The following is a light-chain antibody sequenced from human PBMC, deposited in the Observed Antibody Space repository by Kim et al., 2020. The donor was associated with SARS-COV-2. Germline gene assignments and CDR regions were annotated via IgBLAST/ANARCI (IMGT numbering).Light chain of an antibody. J-gene: IGKJ2*01. CDR1: QSVLYSSNNKNY. CDR3: QQYYTTPYT. V-gene: IGKV4-1*01. CDR2: WAS. Sequence: RATINCKSSQSVLYSSNNKNYFAWYQQKPGQPPKLLMYWASTRESGVPDRFSGSGSGTDFTLTISSLQAEDVAVYYCQQYYTTPYTFGQGTKLEI.